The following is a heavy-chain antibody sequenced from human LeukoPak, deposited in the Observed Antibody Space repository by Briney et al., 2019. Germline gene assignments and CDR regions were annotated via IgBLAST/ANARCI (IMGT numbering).Heavy chain of an antibody. CDR1: GGSFSNHF. D-gene: IGHD3-10*01. Sequence: SETLSLTCSASGGSFSNHFWSWVRQPAGKGLEWIGRIYPSGNTNYNPSLKSRVTLSVDTSKTQFYLSLSSVTAADTAVYYCAREDSGSYYNFYYFYMDVWGKGTTVTISS. CDR3: AREDSGSYYNFYYFYMDV. J-gene: IGHJ6*03. V-gene: IGHV4-4*07. CDR2: IYPSGNT.